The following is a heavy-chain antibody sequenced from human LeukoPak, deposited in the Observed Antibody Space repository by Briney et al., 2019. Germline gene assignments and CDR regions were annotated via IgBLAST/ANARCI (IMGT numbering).Heavy chain of an antibody. Sequence: PSETLSLTCTVSGGSISSYYWSWIRQPPGKGLEWIGYIYYSGSTNYNPSLKSRLTISVDTSKSQFSLKLSFVTAADTAVYYCARQYSSSSGYFDYWGQGTLVTVSS. D-gene: IGHD6-6*01. CDR1: GGSISSYY. V-gene: IGHV4-59*08. CDR3: ARQYSSSSGYFDY. J-gene: IGHJ4*02. CDR2: IYYSGST.